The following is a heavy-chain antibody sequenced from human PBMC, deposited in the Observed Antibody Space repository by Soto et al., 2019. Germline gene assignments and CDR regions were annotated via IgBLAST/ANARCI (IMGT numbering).Heavy chain of an antibody. Sequence: GGSLRLSCAASGFTFSSYSMNWVRQAPGKGLEWVSSISSSSSYIYYADSVKGRFTISRDNAKNSLYLQMNSLRAEDTAVYYCARVSGQSTVTKDFQHWGQGTLGTVSA. CDR3: ARVSGQSTVTKDFQH. J-gene: IGHJ1*01. D-gene: IGHD4-17*01. CDR2: ISSSSSYI. V-gene: IGHV3-21*01. CDR1: GFTFSSYS.